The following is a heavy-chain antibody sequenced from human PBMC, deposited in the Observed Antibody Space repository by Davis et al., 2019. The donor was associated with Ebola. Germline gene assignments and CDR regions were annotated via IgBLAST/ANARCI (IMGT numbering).Heavy chain of an antibody. J-gene: IGHJ3*02. CDR1: GGSFSGYY. V-gene: IGHV4-34*12. CDR2: IFYSGST. CDR3: ASGARRGRLDI. Sequence: SETLSLTCAVYGGSFSGYYWSWIRQPPGKGLQWVGEIFYSGSTNYNPSLKSRVTVSLDTSNNQFFLKLSSLTAADTAVYYCASGARRGRLDIWGQGTMVTVSS. D-gene: IGHD3-10*01.